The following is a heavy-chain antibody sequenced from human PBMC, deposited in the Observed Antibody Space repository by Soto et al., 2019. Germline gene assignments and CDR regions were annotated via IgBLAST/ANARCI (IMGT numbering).Heavy chain of an antibody. V-gene: IGHV3-23*01. CDR2: ISGSGGST. Sequence: EVQLLESGGGLVQPGGSLRLSCAASGFTFSSYAMSWVRQAPGKGLEWVSAISGSGGSTYYADSVKGRFTISRDNSKNTLYLQMNSLRAEATAVYYCAPQEGYFDWLWGTYWGQGTLVTVSS. J-gene: IGHJ4*02. CDR1: GFTFSSYA. CDR3: APQEGYFDWLWGTY. D-gene: IGHD3-9*01.